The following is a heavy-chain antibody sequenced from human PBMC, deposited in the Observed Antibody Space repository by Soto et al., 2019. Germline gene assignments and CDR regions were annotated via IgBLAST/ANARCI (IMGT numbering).Heavy chain of an antibody. CDR1: GYSFPSFW. V-gene: IGHV5-51*01. CDR2: IYPGDSET. J-gene: IGHJ4*02. Sequence: PGESLKISCKVSGYSFPSFWIGWVRQMPGKGLEWLGSIYPGDSETRYSPSFQGEVTISADKSITTAYLHWSSLRASDTATYYCVKQHPLDSRAWHNCGQGTLVTVSS. D-gene: IGHD6-19*01. CDR3: VKQHPLDSRAWHN.